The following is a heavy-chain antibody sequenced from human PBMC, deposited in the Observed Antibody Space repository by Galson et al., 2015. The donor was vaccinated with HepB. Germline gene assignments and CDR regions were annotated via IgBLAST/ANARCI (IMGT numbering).Heavy chain of an antibody. Sequence: QSGAEVKKPGESLKISCKASGYSFTTYWIGWVRQMPGKDLERMGIIYPGDSDTRYSPSFQGQVTISADKSISTAYLQWSSLKASDTATYYCARHGDFLLEYFQDWGQGTVVTVSS. V-gene: IGHV5-51*01. CDR3: ARHGDFLLEYFQD. CDR1: GYSFTTYW. J-gene: IGHJ1*01. CDR2: IYPGDSDT. D-gene: IGHD4-17*01.